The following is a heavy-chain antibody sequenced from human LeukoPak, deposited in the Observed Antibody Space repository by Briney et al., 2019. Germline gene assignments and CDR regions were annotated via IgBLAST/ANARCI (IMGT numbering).Heavy chain of an antibody. CDR2: IIPTLGIT. CDR1: GGSFSNYA. J-gene: IGHJ4*02. V-gene: IGHV1-69*04. D-gene: IGHD1/OR15-1a*01. CDR3: ARDPGKYGDSLRPSGLDQ. Sequence: SVKVSCKASGGSFSNYAVIWVRQAPGQGFEWMGRIIPTLGITNRAQKFQDRVTISADTSSSTAYMELSDLRFEDTAVYYCARDPGKYGDSLRPSGLDQWGQGTLVTVSS.